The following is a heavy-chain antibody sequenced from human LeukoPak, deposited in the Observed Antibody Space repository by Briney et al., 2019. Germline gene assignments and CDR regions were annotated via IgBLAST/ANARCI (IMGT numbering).Heavy chain of an antibody. Sequence: SETLSLTCSVSGSPIGGYYWSWSRQAPGKGVEWIGNFFYKRGAWYKSSLKSRVTTSIDTSKKELSLKLSSVTAADTAVYYCARAPAGYSSSWYDFGWFDPWGQGTLVTVSS. D-gene: IGHD6-13*01. V-gene: IGHV4-59*01. CDR3: ARAPAGYSSSWYDFGWFDP. CDR2: FFYKRGA. J-gene: IGHJ5*02. CDR1: GSPIGGYY.